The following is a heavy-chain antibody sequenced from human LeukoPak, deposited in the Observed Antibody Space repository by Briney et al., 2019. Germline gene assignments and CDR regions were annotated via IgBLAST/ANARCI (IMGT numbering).Heavy chain of an antibody. CDR1: GFTFSSYA. D-gene: IGHD6-19*01. V-gene: IGHV3-30-3*01. CDR2: ISYDGSNK. CDR3: ARLNWGIAVSGFDA. J-gene: IGHJ5*02. Sequence: GRSLRLSCAASGFTFSSYAMHWVRQAPGKGLEWVAVISYDGSNKYYADSVKGRFTISRDNAKNSLYLEMNSLRGEDTAVYYCARLNWGIAVSGFDAWGQGTLVTVSS.